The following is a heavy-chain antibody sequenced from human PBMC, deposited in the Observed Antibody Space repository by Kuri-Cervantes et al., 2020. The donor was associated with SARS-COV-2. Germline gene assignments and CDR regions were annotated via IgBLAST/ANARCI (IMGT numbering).Heavy chain of an antibody. CDR2: IIPIFDSA. V-gene: IGHV1-69*06. CDR1: GGTFSSYP. Sequence: SVKVSCKASGGTFSSYPISWVRQAPGQGLEWMGGIIPIFDSANYAQKFQGRVTITADKSTSTAYMELSSLRSEDTAVYYCARGEGSGYLYTSEYFQHWGQGTLVTVSS. J-gene: IGHJ1*01. D-gene: IGHD3-22*01. CDR3: ARGEGSGYLYTSEYFQH.